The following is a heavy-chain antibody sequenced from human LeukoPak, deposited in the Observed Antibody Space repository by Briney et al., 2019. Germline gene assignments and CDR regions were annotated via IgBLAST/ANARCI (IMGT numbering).Heavy chain of an antibody. CDR2: INPNSGGT. V-gene: IGHV1-2*06. CDR1: GYTFTGYY. CDR3: ARLKYYGDYGIDY. J-gene: IGHJ4*02. D-gene: IGHD4-17*01. Sequence: ASVKVSCKASGYTFTGYYMHWVRQAPGQGLEWMGRINPNSGGTNYAQKFQGRVTMTRDTPISTAYMELSRLRSDDTAVYYCARLKYYGDYGIDYWGQGTLVTVSS.